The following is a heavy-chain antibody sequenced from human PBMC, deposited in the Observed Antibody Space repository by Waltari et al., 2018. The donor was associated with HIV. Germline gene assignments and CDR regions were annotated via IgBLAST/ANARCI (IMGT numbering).Heavy chain of an antibody. Sequence: QVQLQESGPGLVKPSQNLSLTCTVSGGSISSGGYYWSWIRQHPGKGLEWIGDTYYSGSTYYNRSLKCRVTISVDTSKNQFSLKLSSVTAVDTAVYYCARQRPLRGSSYYYYGMDVWGQGTTVTVSS. CDR1: GGSISSGGYY. D-gene: IGHD6-25*01. J-gene: IGHJ6*02. V-gene: IGHV4-31*03. CDR3: ARQRPLRGSSYYYYGMDV. CDR2: TYYSGST.